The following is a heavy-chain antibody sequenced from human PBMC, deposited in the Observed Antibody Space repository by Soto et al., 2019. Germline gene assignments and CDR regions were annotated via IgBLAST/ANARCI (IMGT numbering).Heavy chain of an antibody. J-gene: IGHJ6*03. V-gene: IGHV4-34*01. D-gene: IGHD2-2*01. CDR1: GWSFSGYY. CDR3: ARGRGCSSTSCYYYYYYMDV. Sequence: PSETVSLTCAVYGWSFSGYYWSWIRQPPGKGLEWIGEINHSGSTNYNPSLTSRVTISVDTSKNQFSLKLSSVTAADTAVYYCARGRGCSSTSCYYYYYYMDVWGKGTTVTVSS. CDR2: INHSGST.